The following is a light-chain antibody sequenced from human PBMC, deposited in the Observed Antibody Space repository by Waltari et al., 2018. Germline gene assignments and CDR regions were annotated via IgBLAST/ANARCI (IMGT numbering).Light chain of an antibody. CDR1: TSYVGIYNR. Sequence: SALTQPPSVSGSPGPSVTISRTGPTSYVGIYNRVSWYQQPPGTAPKLMIYEVSNRPSGVPDRFSGSKSGNTASLTISGLQAEDEADYYCSSYTSSIVVFGGGTKLTVL. J-gene: IGLJ2*01. V-gene: IGLV2-18*02. CDR3: SSYTSSIVV. CDR2: EVS.